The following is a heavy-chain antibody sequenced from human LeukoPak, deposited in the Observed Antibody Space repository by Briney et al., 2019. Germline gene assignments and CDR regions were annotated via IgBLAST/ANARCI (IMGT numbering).Heavy chain of an antibody. Sequence: GGSLRLSCAAPGFTFSTYGMHWVRQAPGKGLEWVAVIRYDGNNKFYVDSVRGRFTISRDNSKNTLYLQMNSLRAEDTAVYYCARAYYSDITDYPYIGYWGQGVLVTVSS. D-gene: IGHD3-22*01. CDR1: GFTFSTYG. CDR3: ARAYYSDITDYPYIGY. J-gene: IGHJ4*02. V-gene: IGHV3-33*01. CDR2: IRYDGNNK.